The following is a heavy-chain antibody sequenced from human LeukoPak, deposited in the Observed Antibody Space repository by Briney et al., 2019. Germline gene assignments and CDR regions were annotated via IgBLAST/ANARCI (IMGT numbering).Heavy chain of an antibody. CDR3: ARSYDSEAFDP. J-gene: IGHJ5*02. CDR1: GFTFSSYS. D-gene: IGHD3-22*01. V-gene: IGHV3-21*01. Sequence: GGSLRLSCAASGFTFSSYSMNWVRQAPGKGLKWVSSISSSSSYIYYADSVKGRFTISRDNAKNSLYLQMNSLRAEDTAVYYCARSYDSEAFDPWGQGTLVTVSS. CDR2: ISSSSSYI.